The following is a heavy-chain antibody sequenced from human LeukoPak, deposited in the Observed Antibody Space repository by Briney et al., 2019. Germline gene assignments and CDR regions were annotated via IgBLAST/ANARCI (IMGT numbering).Heavy chain of an antibody. CDR3: ARDGAGIAAAQGGFDP. D-gene: IGHD6-13*01. CDR2: IYHSGST. Sequence: PSETLSLTCAVSGGSISSSNWWSWVRQPPGKGLEWIGEIYHSGSTYYNPSLKSRVTISVDTSKNQFSLKLSSVTAADTAVYYCARDGAGIAAAQGGFDPWGQGTLVTVSS. J-gene: IGHJ5*02. V-gene: IGHV4-4*02. CDR1: GGSISSSNW.